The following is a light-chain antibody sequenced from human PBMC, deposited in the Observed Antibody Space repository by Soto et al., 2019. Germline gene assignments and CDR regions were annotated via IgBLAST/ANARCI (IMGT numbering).Light chain of an antibody. J-gene: IGKJ1*01. Sequence: EIVLTQSPGTLSLSPGERATLSCRASQTVGNSYLAWYQQHPGQAPRLLIYGTSNRATGIPDRFSGSGSGTDFTLAISRLEPEDFAVYYCQQYGSSPRTFGQGTKVDIK. CDR2: GTS. CDR1: QTVGNSY. CDR3: QQYGSSPRT. V-gene: IGKV3-20*01.